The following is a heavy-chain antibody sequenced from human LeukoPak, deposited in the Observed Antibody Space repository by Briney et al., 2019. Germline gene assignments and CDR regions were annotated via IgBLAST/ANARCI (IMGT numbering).Heavy chain of an antibody. D-gene: IGHD2-2*01. Sequence: LPGGSLTLSCATSGFAFRSSSMVRLPRATGKALEWFSHIRDTGGSSWYAECVKGRFTISRDTSMNSVSLQMSSLRVEDTAIYYCTRDDPSSWYDYFFDYWGQGTLVTVSS. J-gene: IGHJ4*02. CDR2: IRDTGGSS. CDR1: GFAFRSSS. CDR3: TRDDPSSWYDYFFDY. V-gene: IGHV3-23*01.